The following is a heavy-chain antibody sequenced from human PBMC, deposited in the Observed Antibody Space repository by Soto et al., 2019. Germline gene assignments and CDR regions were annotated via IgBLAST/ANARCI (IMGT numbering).Heavy chain of an antibody. Sequence: PGGSLRLSCAASGFTFDDYTMHWVRQAPGKGLEWVSLISWDGGSTYYADSVKGRFTISRDNSKNSLYLQMNSLRTEDTALYYCAKIRITMVRGPGSAFDIWGQGTMVTVSS. CDR2: ISWDGGST. CDR3: AKIRITMVRGPGSAFDI. D-gene: IGHD3-10*01. CDR1: GFTFDDYT. V-gene: IGHV3-43*01. J-gene: IGHJ3*02.